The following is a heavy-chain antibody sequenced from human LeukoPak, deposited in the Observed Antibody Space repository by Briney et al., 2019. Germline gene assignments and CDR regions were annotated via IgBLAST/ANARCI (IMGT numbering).Heavy chain of an antibody. D-gene: IGHD3-22*01. Sequence: SETLCLTCTVSGGSISGYYWSWFRQPPGKGREWIGYIHVNGETEYKPSLQRRIITSVDTSRNQVSLKLTSVTVADTAFYYCTRGGYGSSGYYLDHWGQGTLVTVSS. CDR2: IHVNGET. CDR3: TRGGYGSSGYYLDH. J-gene: IGHJ4*02. CDR1: GGSISGYY. V-gene: IGHV4-59*01.